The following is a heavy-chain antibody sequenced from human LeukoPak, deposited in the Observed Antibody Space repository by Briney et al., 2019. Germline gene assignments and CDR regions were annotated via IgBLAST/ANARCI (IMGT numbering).Heavy chain of an antibody. CDR3: ARCSRYCSSTSCYTDGYYYYMDV. Sequence: GGSLRLSCAASGFTFSSYWMSWVRQAPGKGLEWVANIKQDGSEKYYVDSVKGRFTISRDNAKNSLYLQMNSLRAEDTAVYYCARCSRYCSSTSCYTDGYYYYMDVWGKGTTVTVSS. J-gene: IGHJ6*03. CDR1: GFTFSSYW. V-gene: IGHV3-7*01. CDR2: IKQDGSEK. D-gene: IGHD2-2*02.